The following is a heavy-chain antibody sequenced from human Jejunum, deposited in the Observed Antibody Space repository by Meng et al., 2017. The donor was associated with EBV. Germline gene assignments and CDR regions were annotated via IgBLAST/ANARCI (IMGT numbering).Heavy chain of an antibody. Sequence: EVRGVEAGGGLVQPWGSLRLSCAASGLSFIRYWMHWIRQVPGKGLVWVSRTNEDGRITNYADSVKGRFTISRDNTKNTLYLKMNSLRAEDTAVYFCSRDLVGSDDDWGQGTLVTVSS. CDR2: TNEDGRIT. CDR1: GLSFIRYW. CDR3: SRDLVGSDDD. D-gene: IGHD6-25*01. V-gene: IGHV3-74*01. J-gene: IGHJ4*02.